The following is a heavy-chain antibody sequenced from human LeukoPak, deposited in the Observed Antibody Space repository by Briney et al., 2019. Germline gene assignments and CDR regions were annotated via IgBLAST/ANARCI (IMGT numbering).Heavy chain of an antibody. J-gene: IGHJ5*02. CDR2: IWYDGSNK. CDR3: PGGGRGSSWYLFEDWFDP. CDR1: GFTFSSYG. Sequence: GGSLRLSCAASGFTFSSYGMNWVRQAPGKGLEWVAVIWYDGSNKYYADSVKGRFTISRDNSKNTLYLQMNSLRAEDTAVYYCPGGGRGSSWYLFEDWFDPWGQGTLVTVSS. D-gene: IGHD6-13*01. V-gene: IGHV3-30*02.